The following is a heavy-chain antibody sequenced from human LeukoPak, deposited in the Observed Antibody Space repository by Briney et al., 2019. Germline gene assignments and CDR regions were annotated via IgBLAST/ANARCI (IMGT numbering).Heavy chain of an antibody. Sequence: ASVKVSCKASGYTFTSYDINWVRQATRQGLEWMGWMNPNSGNTGYAQKFQGRVTMTRNTSISTAYMELSSLRSEDTAVYYCARAQLLGRYWFDPWGQGTLVTVSS. D-gene: IGHD2-2*01. CDR2: MNPNSGNT. CDR1: GYTFTSYD. J-gene: IGHJ5*02. V-gene: IGHV1-8*01. CDR3: ARAQLLGRYWFDP.